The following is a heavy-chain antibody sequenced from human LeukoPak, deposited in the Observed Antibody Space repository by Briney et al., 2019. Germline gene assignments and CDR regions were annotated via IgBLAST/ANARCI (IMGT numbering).Heavy chain of an antibody. CDR1: GGSISSYY. V-gene: IGHV4-59*08. CDR3: ARRLGYRSVYYFDY. Sequence: SETLSLTCNVSGGSISSYYWSWIRQSPGKGLKWIGYIYYSGSTNYSPSLKSRVTISLDTSKRQFSLKLSSVTAADTAIYYCARRLGYRSVYYFDYWGQGTLVTVSS. D-gene: IGHD5-18*01. J-gene: IGHJ4*02. CDR2: IYYSGST.